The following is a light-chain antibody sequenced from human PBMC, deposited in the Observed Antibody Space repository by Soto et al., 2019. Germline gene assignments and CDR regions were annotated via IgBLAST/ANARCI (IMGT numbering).Light chain of an antibody. CDR3: CSYAGSSTFVYV. CDR2: EVS. CDR1: SSDVGSYNL. V-gene: IGLV2-23*02. J-gene: IGLJ1*01. Sequence: QSALTQPASVSGSPVQSITITCTGTSSDVGSYNLVSWYQQHPGKAPKLMIYEVSKRPSGVSNRFSGSKSGNTASLTISGLQAEDEADYYCCSYAGSSTFVYVFGTGTKVTVL.